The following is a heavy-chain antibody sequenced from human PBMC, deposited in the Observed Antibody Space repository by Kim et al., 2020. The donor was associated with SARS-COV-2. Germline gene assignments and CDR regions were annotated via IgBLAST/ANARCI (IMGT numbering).Heavy chain of an antibody. CDR3: ARGQGYGARTGWFDP. CDR2: IKQGGSEI. D-gene: IGHD2-8*01. Sequence: GGSLRLSCVGSGFTFRSHWMSWVRQAPGKGLEWVSNIKQGGSEIDYVDSVKGRFTISRDDARSSLFLQMNSLGAEDPAVYYCARGQGYGARTGWFDPWGQGTLVTVSS. CDR1: GFTFRSHW. V-gene: IGHV3-7*03. J-gene: IGHJ5*02.